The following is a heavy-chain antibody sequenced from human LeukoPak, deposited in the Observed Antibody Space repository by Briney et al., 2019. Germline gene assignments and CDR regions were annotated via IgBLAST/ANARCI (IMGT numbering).Heavy chain of an antibody. Sequence: GASVKVSCKASGYTFTGYYMHWVRQAPGQGLEWMGWINPNSGGTNYAQKFQGRVTMTRDTSISTAYMELSRLRSDDTAVYYCARESSGSGSYIWFDPWGQGTLVTVSS. D-gene: IGHD3-10*01. V-gene: IGHV1-2*02. CDR2: INPNSGGT. CDR3: ARESSGSGSYIWFDP. J-gene: IGHJ5*02. CDR1: GYTFTGYY.